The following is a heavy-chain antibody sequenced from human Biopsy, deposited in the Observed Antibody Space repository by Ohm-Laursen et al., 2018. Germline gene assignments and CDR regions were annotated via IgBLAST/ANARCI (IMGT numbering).Heavy chain of an antibody. CDR1: GFTFSSSA. J-gene: IGHJ6*02. Sequence: SSVKVSCKAPGFTFSSSAVQWVRQARGQRLEWIGWIVVGSGHTNYAQKFQERVTITRDMSTSTAYMELTSLRSEDTAVYYCAATSTLYYYYYAMDVWDQGTTITVSS. CDR2: IVVGSGHT. V-gene: IGHV1-58*01. CDR3: AATSTLYYYYYAMDV.